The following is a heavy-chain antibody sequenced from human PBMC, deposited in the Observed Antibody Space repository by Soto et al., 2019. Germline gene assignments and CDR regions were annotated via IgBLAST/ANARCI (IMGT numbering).Heavy chain of an antibody. D-gene: IGHD3-3*01. Sequence: GGSLRLSCAASGFTFSSYEMNWVRQAPGKGLEWVSYISSSGSTIYYAYSVKGRFTISRDNAKNSLYLQMNSLRAEDTAVYYCAREGILEWLCHCYYYYMDVWGKGTTVTVSS. CDR3: AREGILEWLCHCYYYYMDV. V-gene: IGHV3-48*03. J-gene: IGHJ6*03. CDR1: GFTFSSYE. CDR2: ISSSGSTI.